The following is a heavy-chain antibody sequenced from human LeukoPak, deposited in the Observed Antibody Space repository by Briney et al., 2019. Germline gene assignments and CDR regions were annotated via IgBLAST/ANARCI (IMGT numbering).Heavy chain of an antibody. Sequence: GGSLRLSCAASGFTFSSYSMNWVRQAPGKGLEWVSSISSSSYIYYADSVKGRFTISRDNAKNSLYLQMNSLRAEDTAVYYCARDKGHSSGWYPWGQGTLVTVSS. D-gene: IGHD6-19*01. CDR2: ISSSSYI. V-gene: IGHV3-21*01. CDR3: ARDKGHSSGWYP. J-gene: IGHJ5*02. CDR1: GFTFSSYS.